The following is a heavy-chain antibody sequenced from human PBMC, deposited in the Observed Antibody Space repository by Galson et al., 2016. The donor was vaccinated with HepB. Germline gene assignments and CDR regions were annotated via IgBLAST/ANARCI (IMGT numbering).Heavy chain of an antibody. CDR1: GGSVRSPKYY. Sequence: SETLSLTCTVSGGSVRSPKYYRTWNRQPPGKGLEWIGYVYYNGGTNYNPSLKSRVTISLDTSKKHFSLQLTSLTAADTAVYYCSREYTYDHYFDYWGQGTLVTVSS. J-gene: IGHJ4*02. D-gene: IGHD5-18*01. CDR2: VYYNGGT. V-gene: IGHV4-61*03. CDR3: SREYTYDHYFDY.